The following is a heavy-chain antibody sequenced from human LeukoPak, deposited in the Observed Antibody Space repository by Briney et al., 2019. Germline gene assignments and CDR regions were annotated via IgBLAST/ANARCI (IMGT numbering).Heavy chain of an antibody. CDR2: IYTSGST. CDR3: ATPGIAAAGFDY. D-gene: IGHD6-13*01. J-gene: IGHJ4*02. CDR1: GGSISSGSYY. V-gene: IGHV4-61*02. Sequence: SQTLSLTCTVSGGSISSGSYYWSWIRQPAGKGLEWIGRIYTSGSTNYNPSLKSRVTISVDTSKNQFSLKLSSVTAADTAVYYCATPGIAAAGFDYWGQGTLVTVSS.